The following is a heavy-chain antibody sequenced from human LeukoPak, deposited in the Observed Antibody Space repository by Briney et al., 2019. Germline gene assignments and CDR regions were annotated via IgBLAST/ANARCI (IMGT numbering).Heavy chain of an antibody. V-gene: IGHV3-30*18. J-gene: IGHJ6*03. CDR3: AKVGYYYYHMDV. CDR1: GFTFSSYG. CDR2: ISYDGSNK. Sequence: PGRSLRLSCAASGFTFSSYGMNWVRQAPGKGLEWVAVISYDGSNKYYADSVKGRFTISRDNSKNTLYLQMNSLRAEDTAVYYWAKVGYYYYHMDVWGKGTTVTVSS.